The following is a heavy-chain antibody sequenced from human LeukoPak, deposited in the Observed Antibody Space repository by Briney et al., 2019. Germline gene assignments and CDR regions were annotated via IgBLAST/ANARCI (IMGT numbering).Heavy chain of an antibody. J-gene: IGHJ4*02. D-gene: IGHD2-21*01. CDR3: AREVISIPSYFDS. Sequence: GGSLRLSCAASGFIVSSSYMYWVRQAPGKGLEWVSSFYRGDTTYYTESVRGRFTISRDNSKNTLYLLMNSLIPEDTAVYYCAREVISIPSYFDSWGQGTLVTVSS. CDR2: FYRGDTT. CDR1: GFIVSSSY. V-gene: IGHV3-53*01.